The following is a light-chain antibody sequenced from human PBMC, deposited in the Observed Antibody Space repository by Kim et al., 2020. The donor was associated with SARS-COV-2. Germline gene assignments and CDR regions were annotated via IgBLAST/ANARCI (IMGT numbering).Light chain of an antibody. V-gene: IGKV3-20*01. J-gene: IGKJ2*01. CDR3: QQYRSSPYT. Sequence: LSPGETATLSCTPSARPSSAYFAWYQQSPGQPPRPLVYAASTSVKGIPDRFSDSGSGTDFTLTINRLEPEDFGVYYSQQYRSSPYTFGQGPKLEI. CDR1: ARPSSAY. CDR2: AAS.